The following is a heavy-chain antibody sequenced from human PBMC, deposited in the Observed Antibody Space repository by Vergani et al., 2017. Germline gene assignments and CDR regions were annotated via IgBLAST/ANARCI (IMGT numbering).Heavy chain of an antibody. CDR2: INHSGST. V-gene: IGHV4-34*01. CDR1: GGSFSGYY. D-gene: IGHD2-15*01. J-gene: IGHJ4*02. CDR3: AARVGYCSGGSCYSTLYYFDS. Sequence: QVQLQQWGAGLLKPSETLSLTCAVYGGSFSGYYWSWIRQPPGKGLEWIGEINHSGSTNYNPSLKSRVTISVDTSKNQFSLKLSSVTAADTAVYYCAARVGYCSGGSCYSTLYYFDSWGQGTLVTVSS.